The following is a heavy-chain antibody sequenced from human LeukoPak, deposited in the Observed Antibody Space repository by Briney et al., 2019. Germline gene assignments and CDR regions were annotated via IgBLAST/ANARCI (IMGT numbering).Heavy chain of an antibody. D-gene: IGHD3-22*01. V-gene: IGHV3-30-3*02. CDR2: ISYDGSNK. J-gene: IGHJ4*02. Sequence: PGGSLRLSCAASGFTFSGYPIHWVRQAPGKGLEWVAVISYDGSNKYYADSVKGRFTISRDNSKNTLYLQMNSLRAEDTAVYYCAKGYYYDSSGPNDYWGQGTLVTVSS. CDR1: GFTFSGYP. CDR3: AKGYYYDSSGPNDY.